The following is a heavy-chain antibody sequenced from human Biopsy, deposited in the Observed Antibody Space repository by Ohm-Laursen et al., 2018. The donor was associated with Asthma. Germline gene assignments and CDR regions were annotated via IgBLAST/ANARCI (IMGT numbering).Heavy chain of an antibody. CDR2: ISPFTGDT. CDR1: GDSFSNYA. D-gene: IGHD5-24*01. J-gene: IGHJ4*02. CDR3: ARHPYNFGGFGY. V-gene: IGHV1-18*01. Sequence: ASVKVSCKTSGDSFSNYAISWVRQAPGQGLEWMGWISPFTGDTHFGQKFQGRVTMTTDTSTDTAYMELRSLRSDDTAVYYCARHPYNFGGFGYWGQGSLVLVSS.